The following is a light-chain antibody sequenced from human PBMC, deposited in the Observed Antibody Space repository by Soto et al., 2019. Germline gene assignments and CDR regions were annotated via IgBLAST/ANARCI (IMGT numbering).Light chain of an antibody. CDR2: AAS. V-gene: IGKV1-39*01. CDR1: QSISSY. CDR3: QQNYTQPSKT. J-gene: IGKJ1*01. Sequence: DIQMTQSPSSLSASVGDRVTITCRASQSISSYLNWYQQKPGKAPKLLIYAASSLQSGVPSRFSGSGSGTDFTLTISSLQPEDFATYYCQQNYTQPSKTFGQGTKVEIK.